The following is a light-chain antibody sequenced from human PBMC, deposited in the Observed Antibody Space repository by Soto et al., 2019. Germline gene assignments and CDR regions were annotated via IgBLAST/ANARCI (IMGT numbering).Light chain of an antibody. CDR3: QAWGTGGV. J-gene: IGLJ3*02. V-gene: IGLV4-69*01. Sequence: QSVLTQSPSASASLGALVKLTCTLSSGHSSYAIAWHQQQPEKGPRYLMEINSDGSHTKGDGVPDRFSGSSSGADRYLTISSLQSDDEADYYCQAWGTGGVFGGGTKLTVL. CDR1: SGHSSYA. CDR2: INSDGSH.